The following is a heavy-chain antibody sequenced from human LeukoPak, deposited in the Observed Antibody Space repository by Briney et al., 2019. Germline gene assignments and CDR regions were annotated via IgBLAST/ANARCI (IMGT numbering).Heavy chain of an antibody. CDR1: GFTFSSYG. Sequence: GGSLRLSCAASGFTFSSYGMHWVRQAPGKGLEWVAVISYDGSNKYYADSVKGRFTISRDNSKNTLYLQMNSLRAEDTAVYYCAKVQNSGSPATFDYWGQGTLVTVSS. CDR3: AKVQNSGSPATFDY. V-gene: IGHV3-30*18. CDR2: ISYDGSNK. J-gene: IGHJ4*02. D-gene: IGHD1-26*01.